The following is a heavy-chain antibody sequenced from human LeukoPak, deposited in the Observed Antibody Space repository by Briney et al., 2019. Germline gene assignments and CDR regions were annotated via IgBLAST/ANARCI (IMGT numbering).Heavy chain of an antibody. J-gene: IGHJ4*02. CDR2: IFGSGGSP. V-gene: IGHV3-23*01. D-gene: IGHD5-18*01. CDR3: GKTTVGYSSGQKPAWPVDY. CDR1: GFTFGSHA. Sequence: QSGGSLRLSCEASGFTFGSHAMYWVRQAPGKGLEWVAGIFGSGGSPHCADPVKGRFTISRDNSRNTVYLQINSLRAEDTAVYYCGKTTVGYSSGQKPAWPVDYWGQGTLVTVSS.